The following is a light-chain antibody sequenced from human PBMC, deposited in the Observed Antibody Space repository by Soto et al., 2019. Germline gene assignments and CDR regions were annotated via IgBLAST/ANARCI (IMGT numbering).Light chain of an antibody. V-gene: IGKV1-5*01. Sequence: DIQMTQSPSALSASVGDRVTITCRASQSINNWLAWYQQKPGKAPKLLIYDVSSLKSGVPSRFSGGGSGTEFTLTINGLQSDDFASYYCQQYRHSPLTFGGGTNVETK. J-gene: IGKJ4*01. CDR3: QQYRHSPLT. CDR2: DVS. CDR1: QSINNW.